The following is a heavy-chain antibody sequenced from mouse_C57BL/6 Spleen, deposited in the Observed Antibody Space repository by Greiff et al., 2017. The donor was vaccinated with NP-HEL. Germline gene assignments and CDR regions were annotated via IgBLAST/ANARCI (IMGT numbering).Heavy chain of an antibody. CDR3: TRVGNYRAWFAY. CDR1: GFTFSSYA. V-gene: IGHV5-9-1*02. J-gene: IGHJ3*01. CDR2: ISSGGDYI. Sequence: EVMLVESGEGLVKPGGSLKLSCAASGFTFSSYAMSWVRQTPEKRLEWVAYISSGGDYIYYADTVKGRFTISRDNARTTLYLQMSSLKSEDTAMYYCTRVGNYRAWFAYWGQGTLVTVSA. D-gene: IGHD2-1*01.